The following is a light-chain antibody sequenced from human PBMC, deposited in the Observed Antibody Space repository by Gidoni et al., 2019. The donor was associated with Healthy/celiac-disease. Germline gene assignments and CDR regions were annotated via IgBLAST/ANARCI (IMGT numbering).Light chain of an antibody. V-gene: IGKV1-5*01. CDR2: DAS. CDR1: QSISSW. J-gene: IGKJ2*01. CDR3: QQYNSYPYT. Sequence: DLQMTQSPSTLSASVGDRVTITCRDSQSISSWLAWYQQKPGKAPKLLIYDASSLESGVPSRFSGSGSGTEFTLTISSLQPDDVATYYCQQYNSYPYTFXQXTKLEIK.